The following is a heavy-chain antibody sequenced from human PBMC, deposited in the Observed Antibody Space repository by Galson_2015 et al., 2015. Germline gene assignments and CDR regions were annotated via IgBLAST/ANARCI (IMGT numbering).Heavy chain of an antibody. Sequence: SLRLSCAASGFTFSSCAMSWVRQAPGKGLEWVSGISPSGGNTYYADSVKGRFTISRDNSKNTLYLQMNSPRAEDTAVYYCVKRDEGIIGLKASPLDPWGQGTLVTVSS. V-gene: IGHV3-23*01. CDR3: VKRDEGIIGLKASPLDP. CDR1: GFTFSSCA. J-gene: IGHJ5*02. CDR2: ISPSGGNT. D-gene: IGHD3-10*01.